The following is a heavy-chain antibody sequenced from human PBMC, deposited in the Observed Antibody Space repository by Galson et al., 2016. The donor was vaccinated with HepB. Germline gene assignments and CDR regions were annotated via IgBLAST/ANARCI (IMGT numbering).Heavy chain of an antibody. J-gene: IGHJ6*02. CDR3: AKVRQLAYSYGMDV. CDR1: GFTFSSYA. V-gene: IGHV3-30*04. D-gene: IGHD6-6*01. Sequence: SLRLSCAASGFTFSSYAMHWVRQAPGKGLEWVAVISYDGSNKYYADSVKGRFTISRDNSKNTLYLQMNSLRAEDTAVYYCAKVRQLAYSYGMDVWGLGTMVTVSS. CDR2: ISYDGSNK.